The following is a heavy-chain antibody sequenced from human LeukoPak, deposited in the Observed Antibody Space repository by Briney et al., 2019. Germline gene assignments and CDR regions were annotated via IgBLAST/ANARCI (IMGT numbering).Heavy chain of an antibody. CDR2: ISAYNGNT. J-gene: IGHJ4*02. Sequence: ASVKVSCKASGYAFTSYGISWVRQAPGQGLEWMGWISAYNGNTNYAQKLQGRVTMTTDTSTSTAYMELRSLRSEDTAVYYCATSRHYYDSSGYKYYYFDYWGQGTLVTVSS. CDR3: ATSRHYYDSSGYKYYYFDY. D-gene: IGHD3-22*01. CDR1: GYAFTSYG. V-gene: IGHV1-18*01.